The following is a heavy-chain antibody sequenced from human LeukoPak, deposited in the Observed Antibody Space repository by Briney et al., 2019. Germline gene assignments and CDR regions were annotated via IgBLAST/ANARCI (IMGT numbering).Heavy chain of an antibody. J-gene: IGHJ4*02. Sequence: GGSLRLSCAVSGITLSNYGMSWVRQAPGKGLEWVAGISGGGGSKHYADSVKGRFTISRDNPKNTLYLQLNSLRAEDTAVYFCAKRGVVIRVILVGFHKEAYYFDSWGQGALVTVSS. V-gene: IGHV3-23*01. CDR1: GITLSNYG. CDR2: ISGGGGSK. CDR3: AKRGVVIRVILVGFHKEAYYFDS. D-gene: IGHD3-10*01.